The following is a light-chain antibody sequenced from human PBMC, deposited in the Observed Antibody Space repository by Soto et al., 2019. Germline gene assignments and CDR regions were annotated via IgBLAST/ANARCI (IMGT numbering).Light chain of an antibody. J-gene: IGKJ2*01. CDR2: GAS. CDR3: QQYNSYSYT. V-gene: IGKV1-33*01. CDR1: QDITNS. Sequence: IQMTQSPSSLSASVGDRVTITCQANQDITNSLNWYQQIPGKAPKLLIYGASNLVTGVPSRFSGRGSGTAFTFTISSLQPEDIATYYCQQYNSYSYTFGQGTKLEIK.